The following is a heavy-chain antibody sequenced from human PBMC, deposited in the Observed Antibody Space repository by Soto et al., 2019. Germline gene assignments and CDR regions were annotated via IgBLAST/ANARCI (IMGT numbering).Heavy chain of an antibody. Sequence: QVQLQQWGAGLLKPSETLSLTCALYGGSFSGYYWSWIRQPPGKGLEWIGEIGHSGSTNYNPSLKSRVTISLDKSKAQFSLRLSAVTAADTAVYYCARGPYGSGIRSPYYNYYMDVWGKGTTVTVSS. CDR1: GGSFSGYY. CDR2: IGHSGST. V-gene: IGHV4-34*01. J-gene: IGHJ6*03. CDR3: ARGPYGSGIRSPYYNYYMDV. D-gene: IGHD3-10*01.